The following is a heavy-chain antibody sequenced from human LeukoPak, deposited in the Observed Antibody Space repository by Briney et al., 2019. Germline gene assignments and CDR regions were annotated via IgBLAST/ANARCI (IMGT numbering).Heavy chain of an antibody. Sequence: GGSLRLSCAASGFTFSRYGMSWVRQAPGKGLEWVSAISGSGGSTYYAGSVKGRFTISRDNSKNTLYLQMNSLRADDTAVYYCAKSHHVTAIDYWGQGTLVTVSS. CDR1: GFTFSRYG. CDR2: ISGSGGST. V-gene: IGHV3-23*01. J-gene: IGHJ4*02. D-gene: IGHD2-21*02. CDR3: AKSHHVTAIDY.